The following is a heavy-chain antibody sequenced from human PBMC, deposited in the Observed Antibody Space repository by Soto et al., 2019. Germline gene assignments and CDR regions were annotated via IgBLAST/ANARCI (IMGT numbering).Heavy chain of an antibody. Sequence: GGSLRLSCAASGFTFISYASSWVRRAQEKGLEWVSAISGSGASPSYADSVQGRFTISRDNPKRTLYLQMNNLRAEDTAVYYCAKARCSTTNCYVPDYWGQGTLVTVSS. CDR1: GFTFISYA. J-gene: IGHJ4*02. V-gene: IGHV3-23*01. CDR2: ISGSGASP. CDR3: AKARCSTTNCYVPDY. D-gene: IGHD2-2*01.